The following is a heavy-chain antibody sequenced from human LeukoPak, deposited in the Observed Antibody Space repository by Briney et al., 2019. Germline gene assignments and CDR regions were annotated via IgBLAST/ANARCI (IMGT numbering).Heavy chain of an antibody. Sequence: PGRSLRLSCAISGFTFTSYNMHWVRQAPGKGLEWVAIISNDGNSQSYADSVKGRFSVSRDDSKNTLYLQMNSLRAEDTAVYFCAGDGIVGGGGDYWGQGTLVTVSS. J-gene: IGHJ4*02. D-gene: IGHD1-26*01. CDR3: AGDGIVGGGGDY. V-gene: IGHV3-30-3*01. CDR1: GFTFTSYN. CDR2: ISNDGNSQ.